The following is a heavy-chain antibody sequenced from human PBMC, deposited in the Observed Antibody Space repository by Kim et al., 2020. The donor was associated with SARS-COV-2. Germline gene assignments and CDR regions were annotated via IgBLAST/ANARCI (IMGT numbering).Heavy chain of an antibody. D-gene: IGHD5-12*01. V-gene: IGHV1-69*04. CDR3: ARGEEDGYNFYWYFDL. J-gene: IGHJ2*01. Sequence: KFQGRVTITADKSTSTAYMELSSLRSEDTAVYYCARGEEDGYNFYWYFDLWGRGTLVTVSS.